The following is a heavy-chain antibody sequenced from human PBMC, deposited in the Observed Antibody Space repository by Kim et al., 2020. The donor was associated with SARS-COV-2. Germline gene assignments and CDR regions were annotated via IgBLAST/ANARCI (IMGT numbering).Heavy chain of an antibody. J-gene: IGHJ6*02. V-gene: IGHV3-21*01. CDR3: ARDGSVRGVIVYYGMDV. D-gene: IGHD3-10*01. CDR2: ISSSSSYI. Sequence: GGSLRLSCAASGFTFSSYSMNWVRQAPGKGLEWVSSISSSSSYIYYADSVKGRFTISRDNAKNSLYLQMNSLRAEDTAVYYCARDGSVRGVIVYYGMDVWGQGTTVTVSS. CDR1: GFTFSSYS.